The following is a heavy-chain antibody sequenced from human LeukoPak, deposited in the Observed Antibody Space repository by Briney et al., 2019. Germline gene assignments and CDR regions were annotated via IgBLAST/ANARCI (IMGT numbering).Heavy chain of an antibody. J-gene: IGHJ4*02. CDR2: INHSGST. CDR3: ARGRYLTTLGGAAAGLLDY. Sequence: SETLSLTCGVYGGSFSGYYWNWIRQSPGKGLEWIGEINHSGSTNYNPSLKSRVTMSVDTSQKQFSLRLTSVTAADTAVYYCARGRYLTTLGGAAAGLLDYWGQGTLVTVSS. D-gene: IGHD6-13*01. CDR1: GGSFSGYY. V-gene: IGHV4-34*01.